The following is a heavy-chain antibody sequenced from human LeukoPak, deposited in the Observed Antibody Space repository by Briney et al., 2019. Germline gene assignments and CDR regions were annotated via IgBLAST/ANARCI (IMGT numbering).Heavy chain of an antibody. V-gene: IGHV4-38-2*02. CDR2: INHSGST. Sequence: SETLSLTCTVSGYSISSGYYWAWMRQPPGKGLEWIGSINHSGSTYYNPSLMSRVTVSVDTSKNQVSLRLSSVTAADTAIYYCARVCSSGRCLDYWGQGTLVTVSS. J-gene: IGHJ4*02. D-gene: IGHD2-15*01. CDR3: ARVCSSGRCLDY. CDR1: GYSISSGYY.